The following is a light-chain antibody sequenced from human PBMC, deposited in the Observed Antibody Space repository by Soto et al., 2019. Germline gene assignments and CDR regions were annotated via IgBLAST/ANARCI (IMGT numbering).Light chain of an antibody. CDR1: QSVSSN. Sequence: EIVMTQSPATLSVSPGERATLSCRAMQSVSSNLAWYQQKPGQAPRLLIYGASTRATGIPARFSGSGSGTEFTLTISSLQSEDFAVYYCQQYNNWLPITFGQGTRLEI. CDR2: GAS. J-gene: IGKJ5*01. V-gene: IGKV3-15*01. CDR3: QQYNNWLPIT.